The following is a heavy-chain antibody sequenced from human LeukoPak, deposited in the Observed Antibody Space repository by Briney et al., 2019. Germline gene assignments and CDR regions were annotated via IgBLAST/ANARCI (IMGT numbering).Heavy chain of an antibody. CDR3: ARDLSMVRGVIKNYMDV. CDR2: IIPIFGTA. D-gene: IGHD3-10*01. CDR1: GGTFSSYA. Sequence: GASVKVSCKASGGTFSSYAISWVRQAPGQGLEWMGGIIPIFGTANYAQKLQGRVTMTTDTSTSTAYMELRSLRSDDTAVYYCARDLSMVRGVIKNYMDVWGKGTTVTVSS. J-gene: IGHJ6*03. V-gene: IGHV1-69*05.